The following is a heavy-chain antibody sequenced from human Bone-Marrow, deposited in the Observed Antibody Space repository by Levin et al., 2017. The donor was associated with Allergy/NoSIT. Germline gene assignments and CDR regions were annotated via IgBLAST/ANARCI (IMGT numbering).Heavy chain of an antibody. CDR2: IIGSGVNV. J-gene: IGHJ4*02. Sequence: GESLKISCAASGFNFGAYAMTWVRQAPGKGLEWVASIIGSGVNVYYADSLKGRFTISRDNSKNSLYLQMDNLRDWDTAVYYCATGRGFLEWLLSWDWGQGTLVTVSS. D-gene: IGHD3-3*01. CDR1: GFNFGAYA. CDR3: ATGRGFLEWLLSWD. V-gene: IGHV3-23*01.